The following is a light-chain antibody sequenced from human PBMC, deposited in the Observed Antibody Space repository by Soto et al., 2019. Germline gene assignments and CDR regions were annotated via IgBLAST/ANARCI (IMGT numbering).Light chain of an antibody. V-gene: IGKV1-9*01. CDR1: QVISTS. Sequence: DIQLTQSPSFLSPFIGESVTITCRASQVISTSLAWYQVKPGKAPKLLIYAASTLESGVPSRFSATVSGTEFSLTITSLRPEDFATYYCQQLFDSPITFGQGTRLEIK. CDR2: AAS. J-gene: IGKJ5*01. CDR3: QQLFDSPIT.